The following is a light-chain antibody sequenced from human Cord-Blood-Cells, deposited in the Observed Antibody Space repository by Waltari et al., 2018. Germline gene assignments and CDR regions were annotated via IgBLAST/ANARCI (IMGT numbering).Light chain of an antibody. Sequence: DIQITQSPSSASASVGDSVTITFRASQGISSWLAWYQHKPGKAPKLLIYAASSLQSGVPSRFSGSGSGTDFTLTISSLQPEDFATYYCQQANSFPVTFGQGTKLEIK. V-gene: IGKV1-12*01. J-gene: IGKJ2*01. CDR2: AAS. CDR1: QGISSW. CDR3: QQANSFPVT.